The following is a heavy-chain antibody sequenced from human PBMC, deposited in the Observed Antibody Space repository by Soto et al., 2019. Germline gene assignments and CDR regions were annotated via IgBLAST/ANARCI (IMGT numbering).Heavy chain of an antibody. J-gene: IGHJ4*01. V-gene: IGHV1-18*01. D-gene: IGHD3-22*01. CDR2: ISAFNGKT. CDR3: ARDRVPKSSGFFPFEY. CDR1: GYTFNIYG. Sequence: QIQLVQSGAEVKKPGASVKVSCKASGYTFNIYGINWVRQAPGQGLEWMGWISAFNGKTNYAQNVQGKVNMTPCTSTSPAYVELRSLGSDDTPVYYCARDRVPKSSGFFPFEYGGHGTLVTVSS.